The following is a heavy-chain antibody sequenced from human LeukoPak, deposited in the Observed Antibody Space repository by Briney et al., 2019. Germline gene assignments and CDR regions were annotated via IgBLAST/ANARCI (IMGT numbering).Heavy chain of an antibody. J-gene: IGHJ5*02. Sequence: SVKVSCKASGGTFSSYAISWVRQAPGQGLEWMGGIIPIFGAANYAQKFQGRVTITTDESTSTAYMELSSLRSEDTAVYYCARDGEITIFGVVTPNWFDPWGQGTLVTVSS. V-gene: IGHV1-69*05. CDR2: IIPIFGAA. CDR1: GGTFSSYA. D-gene: IGHD3-3*01. CDR3: ARDGEITIFGVVTPNWFDP.